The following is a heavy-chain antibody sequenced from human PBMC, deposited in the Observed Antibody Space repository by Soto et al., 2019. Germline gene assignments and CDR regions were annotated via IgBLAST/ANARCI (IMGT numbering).Heavy chain of an antibody. Sequence: PGGYLRLSCAASGFTFSSYAMSWVRQAPGKGLEWVSAISGSGGSTYYADSVKGRFTTSRDNPKNTLYLQMNSLRAEDTAVYYCAKNAFDYGHYALFDYCGQGTLVTVSS. D-gene: IGHD4-17*01. CDR2: ISGSGGST. CDR3: AKNAFDYGHYALFDY. CDR1: GFTFSSYA. J-gene: IGHJ4*02. V-gene: IGHV3-23*01.